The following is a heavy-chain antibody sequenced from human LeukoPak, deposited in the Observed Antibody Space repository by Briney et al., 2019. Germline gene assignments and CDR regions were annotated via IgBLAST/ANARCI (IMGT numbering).Heavy chain of an antibody. Sequence: SETLSLTCTVSGGSISSYYWSWIRQPAGKGLEWIGRIYTSGSTNYNPSLKSRVTISVDTSKNQFSLKLSSVTAADTAVYYCARGGEGIDEESPNWFDPWGQGTLVTVSS. D-gene: IGHD2-21*01. CDR1: GGSISSYY. V-gene: IGHV4-4*07. J-gene: IGHJ5*02. CDR3: ARGGEGIDEESPNWFDP. CDR2: IYTSGST.